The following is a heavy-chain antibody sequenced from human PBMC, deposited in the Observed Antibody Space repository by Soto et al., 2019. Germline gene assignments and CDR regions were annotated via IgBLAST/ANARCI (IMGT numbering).Heavy chain of an antibody. CDR2: ISYDGSNK. J-gene: IGHJ4*02. V-gene: IGHV3-30-3*01. D-gene: IGHD4-4*01. CDR1: GFTFSSYA. Sequence: PGGSLRLSCAASGFTFSSYAMHWVRQAPGKGLEWVAVISYDGSNKYYADSVKGRFTISRDNSKNTLYLQMNSLRAEDTAVYYCARDTLGAYSNAVYFDYWGQGTLVTVSS. CDR3: ARDTLGAYSNAVYFDY.